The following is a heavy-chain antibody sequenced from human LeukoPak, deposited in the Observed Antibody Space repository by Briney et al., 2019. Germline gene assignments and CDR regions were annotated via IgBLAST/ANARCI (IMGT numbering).Heavy chain of an antibody. V-gene: IGHV3-13*01. CDR1: GFTFSSYD. CDR3: ARGCSSTSCYHYYYYMDV. J-gene: IGHJ6*03. D-gene: IGHD2-2*01. Sequence: GGSLRLSCAASGFTFSSYDMHWVRRATGKGLEWVSAIGTAGDTYYPGSVKGRFTISRENAKNSLYLQMNSLRAGDTAVYYCARGCSSTSCYHYYYYMDVWGKGTTVTVSS. CDR2: IGTAGDT.